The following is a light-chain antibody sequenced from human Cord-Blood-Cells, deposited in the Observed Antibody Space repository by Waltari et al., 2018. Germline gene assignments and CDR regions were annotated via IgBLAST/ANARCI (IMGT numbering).Light chain of an antibody. CDR2: YDS. J-gene: IGLJ2*01. CDR3: QVWDSSSDHVV. Sequence: SYVLTQPPSVSVAPGKTARITWGGNNIGSKSVHWYQQKPGQAPVLVSYYDSDRPSGIPERFSGSNSGNTATLTISRVEAGDEADYYCQVWDSSSDHVVFGGGTKLTVL. V-gene: IGLV3-21*04. CDR1: NIGSKS.